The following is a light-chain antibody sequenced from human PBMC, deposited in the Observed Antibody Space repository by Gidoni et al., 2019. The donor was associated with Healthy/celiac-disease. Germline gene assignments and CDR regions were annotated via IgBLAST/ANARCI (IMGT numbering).Light chain of an antibody. J-gene: IGLJ2*01. CDR3: SSYAGSNNLV. CDR2: EVS. V-gene: IGLV2-8*01. CDR1: SSDVGDYNY. Sequence: HSALTHPPSASGSPGQSVTISCPGTSSDVGDYNYVSWYQQHPGKAPKLMFDEVSTRPSGVTDRFAGYKSGNTASLTVSGLQAEEEADYCCSSYAGSNNLVFGGGTKLTVL.